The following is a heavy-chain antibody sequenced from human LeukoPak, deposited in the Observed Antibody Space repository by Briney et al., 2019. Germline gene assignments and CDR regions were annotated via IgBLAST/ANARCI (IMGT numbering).Heavy chain of an antibody. CDR1: GGSISSYY. D-gene: IGHD6-13*01. V-gene: IGHV4-59*01. Sequence: PSETLSLTCTVSGGSISSYYWSWIRQPPGKGLEWIGYIYYSGSTNYNPSLKSRVTISVDTSKNQFSLKLSSVTAADTAVYYCARGGPSSWYSTFDYWGQGTLVTVSS. CDR3: ARGGPSSWYSTFDY. J-gene: IGHJ4*02. CDR2: IYYSGST.